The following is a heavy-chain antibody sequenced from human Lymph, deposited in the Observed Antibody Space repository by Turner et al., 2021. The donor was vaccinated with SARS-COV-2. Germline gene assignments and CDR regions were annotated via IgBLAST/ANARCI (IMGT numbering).Heavy chain of an antibody. CDR2: IWYDGSNT. CDR1: GFTFSSYG. J-gene: IGHJ6*02. Sequence: VESGGGVVQPGRSLRLSCAASGFTFSSYGMHWVRQAPGKGLEWVAFIWYDGSNTYYADTAKGRFTISRDKSKNTLYLQMNGLRAEDTAVYYCAGGSAGGDVWGQGTTVTVSS. V-gene: IGHV3-33*01. CDR3: AGGSAGGDV.